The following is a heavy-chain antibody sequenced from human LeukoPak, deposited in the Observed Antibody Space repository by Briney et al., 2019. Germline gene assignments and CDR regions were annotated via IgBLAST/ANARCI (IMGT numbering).Heavy chain of an antibody. CDR1: GYSFTTYW. J-gene: IGHJ5*02. V-gene: IGHV5-51*01. CDR3: ARHANYYGSGRWFDP. CDR2: IYPGDSDT. D-gene: IGHD3-10*01. Sequence: ESLKISCKASGYSFTTYWIGWVRQMPGEGLEWMGIIYPGDSDTRYSPSFQGQVTISADISISTAYLQWSSLKASDTAMYYCARHANYYGSGRWFDPWGQGTLVTVSS.